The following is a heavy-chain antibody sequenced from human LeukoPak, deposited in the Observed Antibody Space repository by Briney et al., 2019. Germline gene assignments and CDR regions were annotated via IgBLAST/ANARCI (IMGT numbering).Heavy chain of an antibody. Sequence: SETLSLTCTVSGGSISSYYWSWIRQPPGKGLEWIGEINHSGSTNYNPSLKSRVTISVDTSKNQFSLKLSSVTAADTAVYYCARGYYGSGPLAYYYMDVWGKGTTVTVSS. CDR1: GGSISSYY. CDR2: INHSGST. D-gene: IGHD3-10*01. CDR3: ARGYYGSGPLAYYYMDV. J-gene: IGHJ6*03. V-gene: IGHV4-34*01.